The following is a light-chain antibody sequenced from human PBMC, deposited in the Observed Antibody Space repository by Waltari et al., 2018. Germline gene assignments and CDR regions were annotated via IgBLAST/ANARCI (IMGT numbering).Light chain of an antibody. V-gene: IGLV1-51*01. CDR2: EDN. CDR1: TPNIGNNY. Sequence: QSVLTQAPSVSAAPGQTVTISCSGTTPNIGNNYVSWYQQLPGAAPKIVIYEDNRRPAVNPDRFAGSKSGASATLGITGLQTGDEADYYCGSWDSSLGIGVLGGGTRLTVL. CDR3: GSWDSSLGIGV. J-gene: IGLJ3*02.